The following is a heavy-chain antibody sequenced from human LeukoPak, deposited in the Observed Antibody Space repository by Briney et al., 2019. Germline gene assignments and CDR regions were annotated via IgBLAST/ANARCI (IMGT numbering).Heavy chain of an antibody. V-gene: IGHV4-61*02. CDR2: IYTSGST. CDR3: ARFSSSAFGI. D-gene: IGHD6-6*01. J-gene: IGHJ3*02. Sequence: SETLSLTCTVSGGSINSGSYYWSWIRQPAGKGLEWIGRIYTSGSTNYNPSLKSRVTISVDASKNQFSLKLSSVTAADTAVYYCARFSSSAFGIWGQETMVTVSS. CDR1: GGSINSGSYY.